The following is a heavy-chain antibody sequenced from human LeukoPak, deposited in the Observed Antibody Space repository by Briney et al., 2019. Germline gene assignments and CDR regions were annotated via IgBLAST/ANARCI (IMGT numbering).Heavy chain of an antibody. V-gene: IGHV3-74*01. CDR2: IDPDGSST. J-gene: IGHJ4*02. CDR3: AREDYSNYAPYFDY. CDR1: GFTVSSNY. Sequence: GGSLRLSCAASGFTVSSNYMSWVRQAPGKGLVWVSRIDPDGSSTNYADSVKGRFTISRDNAKNTLYLQLNSLRAEDTAVYYCAREDYSNYAPYFDYWGQGTLVTVSS. D-gene: IGHD4-4*01.